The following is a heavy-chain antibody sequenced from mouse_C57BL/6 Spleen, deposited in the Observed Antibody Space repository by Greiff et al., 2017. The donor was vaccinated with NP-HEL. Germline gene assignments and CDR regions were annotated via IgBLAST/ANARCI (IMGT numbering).Heavy chain of an antibody. Sequence: LVESGPELVKPGASVKISCKASGYAFSSSWMNWVKQRPGKGLEWIGRIYPGDGDTNYNGKFKGKATLTADKSSSTAYMQLSSLTSEDSAVYFCARSFITTVGYYAMDYWGQGTSVTVSS. J-gene: IGHJ4*01. CDR2: IYPGDGDT. CDR1: GYAFSSSW. V-gene: IGHV1-82*01. CDR3: ARSFITTVGYYAMDY. D-gene: IGHD1-1*01.